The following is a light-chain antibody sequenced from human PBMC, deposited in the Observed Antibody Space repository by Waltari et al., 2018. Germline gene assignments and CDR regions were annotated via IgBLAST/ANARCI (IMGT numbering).Light chain of an antibody. CDR3: QTGGHGTWV. J-gene: IGLJ3*02. Sequence: QLVLTQSPSASASLGASVKLHCTLSSGHRSNVLAWLHQPPEKGPRALMKVNSDGSHSKGDEIPDRFSGSSAGDERYLTISSLQSEDEADYYCQTGGHGTWVFGGGTKLTVL. V-gene: IGLV4-69*01. CDR2: VNSDGSH. CDR1: SGHRSNV.